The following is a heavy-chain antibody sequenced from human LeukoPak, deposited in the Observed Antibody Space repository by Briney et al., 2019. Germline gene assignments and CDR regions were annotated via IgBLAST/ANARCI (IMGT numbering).Heavy chain of an antibody. Sequence: SETLSLTCTVSGGSISSYYWSWIRQPAGKGLEWIGRIYTSGSTNYNPSLKSRVTMSVDTSKNQFSLKLSSVTAADTAVYYCARDQPGSSWDHHYFDYWGQGTLVTVSS. J-gene: IGHJ4*02. V-gene: IGHV4-4*07. CDR3: ARDQPGSSWDHHYFDY. D-gene: IGHD6-13*01. CDR1: GGSISSYY. CDR2: IYTSGST.